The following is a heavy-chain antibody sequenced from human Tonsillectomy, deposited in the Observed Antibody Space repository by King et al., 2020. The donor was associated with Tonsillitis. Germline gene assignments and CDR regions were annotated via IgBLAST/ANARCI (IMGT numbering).Heavy chain of an antibody. V-gene: IGHV1-2*02. J-gene: IGHJ5*01. Sequence: QLVQSGAEVKKPGASVKVSCKTSGYTFTDFRVHWVRQAPGQVLELMGLIYPGTGGTEYVKYFQGRVTMTRDTSISTVYMDLSGLTSDDTAVYFCMRENWYYDSWGQGTLVTVSS. CDR2: IYPGTGGT. CDR1: GYTFTDFR. D-gene: IGHD2-8*01. CDR3: MRENWYYDS.